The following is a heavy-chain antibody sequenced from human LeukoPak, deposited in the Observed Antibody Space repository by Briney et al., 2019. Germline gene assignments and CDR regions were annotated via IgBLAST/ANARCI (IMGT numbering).Heavy chain of an antibody. CDR1: GFSFSTYD. V-gene: IGHV3-23*01. D-gene: IGHD2-21*02. CDR3: AKGEYGGDWTVDAFDI. CDR2: IRGSGDNT. J-gene: IGHJ3*02. Sequence: GGSLRLSCAASGFSFSTYDMSWVRQAPGEGLEWVSAIRGSGDNTYYVDSVKGRFTISRDNTKNTVYLQMNNLRVEDTAIYYCAKGEYGGDWTVDAFDIWGQGTMVTVSS.